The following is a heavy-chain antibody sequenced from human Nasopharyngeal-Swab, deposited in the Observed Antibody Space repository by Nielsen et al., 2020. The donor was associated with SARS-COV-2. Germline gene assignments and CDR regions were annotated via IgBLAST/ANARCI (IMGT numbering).Heavy chain of an antibody. CDR2: IGGRGGST. D-gene: IGHD2-8*01. J-gene: IGHJ4*02. V-gene: IGHV3-23*01. Sequence: GESLKISCAASGFTFSSYAMSWVRQAPGQGLEWVSVIGGRGGSTYYADSVKGRFTISRDNSKNTLYLQMNSLRAEDTAVYYCARELIESFDYWGQGTLVTVSS. CDR3: ARELIESFDY. CDR1: GFTFSSYA.